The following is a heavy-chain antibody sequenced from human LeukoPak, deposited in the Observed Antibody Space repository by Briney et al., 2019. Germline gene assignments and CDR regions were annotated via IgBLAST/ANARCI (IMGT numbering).Heavy chain of an antibody. Sequence: GGALRLSCAASRFIFRRYWMSWVGQAPGKGREGVANIKEDGSVKYYMDSVKGRFTIARDNGKNSLYQDMISLGAEDAAVYFCARIGYTSSSQDYWGQGTLVTVSS. D-gene: IGHD6-13*01. V-gene: IGHV3-7*01. CDR1: RFIFRRYW. J-gene: IGHJ4*02. CDR3: ARIGYTSSSQDY. CDR2: IKEDGSVK.